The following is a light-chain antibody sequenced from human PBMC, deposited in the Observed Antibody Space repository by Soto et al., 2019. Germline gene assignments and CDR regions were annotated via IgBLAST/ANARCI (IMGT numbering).Light chain of an antibody. J-gene: IGKJ1*01. V-gene: IGKV1-9*01. Sequence: DIQLTQSPSFPSASVGDRVTITCRASQGISSYLAWYQQKPGKAPKLLISTASTLQSGVPSRFSGSGSGTEFTLTISSLQPEDFATYYCQQLNNYPRTFGQGTKVEIK. CDR2: TAS. CDR1: QGISSY. CDR3: QQLNNYPRT.